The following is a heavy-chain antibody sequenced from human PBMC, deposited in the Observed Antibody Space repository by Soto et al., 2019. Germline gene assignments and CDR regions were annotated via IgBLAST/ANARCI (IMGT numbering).Heavy chain of an antibody. CDR2: ISYDGSNK. Sequence: VQLVESGGGVVQPGRSLRLSCAASGFTFSSYAMHWVRQAPGKGLEWVAVISYDGSNKYYADSVKGRFTISRDNSKNTLYLQMNSLRAEDTAVYYCARGYYGSGSYREDFDYWGQGTLVTVSS. J-gene: IGHJ4*02. CDR3: ARGYYGSGSYREDFDY. V-gene: IGHV3-30-3*01. D-gene: IGHD3-10*01. CDR1: GFTFSSYA.